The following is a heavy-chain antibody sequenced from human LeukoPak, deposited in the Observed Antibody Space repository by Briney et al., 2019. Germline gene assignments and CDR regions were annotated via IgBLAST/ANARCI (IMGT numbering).Heavy chain of an antibody. CDR1: GYTFTSYG. CDR2: ISAYNGNT. CDR3: ARRAEAYYYGSGSYNYYYMDV. J-gene: IGHJ6*03. D-gene: IGHD3-10*01. V-gene: IGHV1-18*01. Sequence: ASVKVSCKASGYTFTSYGISWVRQAPGQGLEWMGWISAYNGNTNYAQKLQGRVTMTTDTSTSTAYMELRSLRSDDTAVYYCARRAEAYYYGSGSYNYYYMDVWGKGTTVTVSS.